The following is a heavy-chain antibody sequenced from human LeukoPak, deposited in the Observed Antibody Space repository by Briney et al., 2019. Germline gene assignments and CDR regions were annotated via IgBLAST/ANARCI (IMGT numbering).Heavy chain of an antibody. D-gene: IGHD3-22*01. J-gene: IGHJ4*02. CDR3: ARSDPNYYDSSGYDDY. CDR2: IIPILGIA. CDR1: GGTFSSYA. V-gene: IGHV1-69*04. Sequence: ASVKVSCKASGGTFSSYAISWVRQAPGQGLEWMGRIIPILGIANYAQKFQGRVTITADKSTSTAYMELSSLRSEDTAVYYCARSDPNYYDSSGYDDYWGQGTLVTVSS.